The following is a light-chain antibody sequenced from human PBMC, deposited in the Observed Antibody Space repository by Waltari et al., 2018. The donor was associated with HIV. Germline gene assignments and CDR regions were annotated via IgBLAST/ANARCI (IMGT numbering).Light chain of an antibody. CDR3: HSRDSSGYHVV. CDR2: GRN. Sequence: SSELTQDPSVSVALGQTVRITCQGDSLRRYYARWYQQKSGQAPVVVFFGRNNRPSGIPDRFSGSSSGNTASLTITGAQAEDEADYYCHSRDSSGYHVVFGGGTKVTVL. J-gene: IGLJ2*01. CDR1: SLRRYY. V-gene: IGLV3-19*01.